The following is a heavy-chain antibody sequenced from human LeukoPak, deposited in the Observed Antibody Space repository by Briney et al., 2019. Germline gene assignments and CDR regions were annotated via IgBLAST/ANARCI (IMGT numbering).Heavy chain of an antibody. Sequence: SETLSLTCAVSGGSISSSNWWSWVRQPPGKGLEWIGYIYFSGTTNYNPSLKSRVTISVDTSKNQFSLKLSSVTAADTAVYYCARLANPAAGFDYWGQGTLVTVSS. D-gene: IGHD6-13*01. CDR1: GGSISSSNW. V-gene: IGHV4-4*02. J-gene: IGHJ4*02. CDR2: IYFSGTT. CDR3: ARLANPAAGFDY.